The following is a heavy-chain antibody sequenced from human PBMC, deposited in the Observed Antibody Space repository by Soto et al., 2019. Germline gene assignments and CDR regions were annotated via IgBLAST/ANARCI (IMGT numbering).Heavy chain of an antibody. J-gene: IGHJ4*02. CDR1: GGSISSGDYY. D-gene: IGHD2-15*01. V-gene: IGHV4-30-4*01. CDR2: IYYSGST. Sequence: SETLSLTCTVSGGSISSGDYYWSWIRQPPGKGLEWIGYIYYSGSTYYNPSLKSRVTTSVDTSKNQFSLKLSSVTAADAAVYYCARVADCSGGRCYFSVDYWGQGTLVTVSS. CDR3: ARVADCSGGRCYFSVDY.